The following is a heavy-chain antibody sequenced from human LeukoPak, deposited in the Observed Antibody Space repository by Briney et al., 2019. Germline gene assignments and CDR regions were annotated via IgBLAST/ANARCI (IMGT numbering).Heavy chain of an antibody. CDR2: IDPNSGGT. J-gene: IGHJ4*02. Sequence: ASVKVSCKASGYTFTGYYMHWVRQAPGQGLEWMGWIDPNSGGTNYAQKFQGRVTMTRDTSISTAYMELSRLRSDDTAVYYCAREFWDLGGSGYWGQGTLVTVSS. CDR3: AREFWDLGGSGY. V-gene: IGHV1-2*02. CDR1: GYTFTGYY. D-gene: IGHD3-16*01.